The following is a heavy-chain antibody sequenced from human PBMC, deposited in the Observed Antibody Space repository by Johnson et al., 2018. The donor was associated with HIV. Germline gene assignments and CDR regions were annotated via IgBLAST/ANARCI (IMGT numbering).Heavy chain of an antibody. CDR2: ISYDGSNK. J-gene: IGHJ3*02. D-gene: IGHD1-7*01. V-gene: IGHV3-30*18. CDR3: AKERRNYLVFGAFDI. Sequence: VQLVESAGGVVHPGRSLRLSCAASGFTFNIYGMHWVRQAPGKGLEWVAVISYDGSNKFYADSVKGRFTISRDNSKNTLHLQMNSLRAEDTAVYYCAKERRNYLVFGAFDIWGQGTMVTVSS. CDR1: GFTFNIYG.